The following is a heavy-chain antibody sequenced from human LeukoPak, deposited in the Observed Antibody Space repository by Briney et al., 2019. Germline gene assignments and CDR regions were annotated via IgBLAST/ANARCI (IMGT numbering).Heavy chain of an antibody. V-gene: IGHV3-74*01. CDR1: GLTFSSYW. Sequence: PGGSLRLSCAASGLTFSSYWMHWVRQAPGKGLVWVSRINSDGSSTSYADSVKGRFTISRDNAKNTLYLQMNSLRAEDTAVYYCARGYCSGGSCFDYWGQGTLVTVSS. CDR3: ARGYCSGGSCFDY. D-gene: IGHD2-15*01. J-gene: IGHJ4*02. CDR2: INSDGSST.